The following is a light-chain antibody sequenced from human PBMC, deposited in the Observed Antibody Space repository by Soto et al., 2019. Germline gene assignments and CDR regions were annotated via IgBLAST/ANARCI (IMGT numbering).Light chain of an antibody. CDR3: QQAYNFPPT. J-gene: IGKJ1*01. V-gene: IGKV3-15*01. CDR2: DTS. Sequence: EVVMTQSPATLSVYPGERATLSCRASQSIRTDLAWYQQKPGQAPSLLIYDTSARAAGVPARFSGSGSGTYFTLTINSLQPEDFATYYCQQAYNFPPTFGQGTKVDI. CDR1: QSIRTD.